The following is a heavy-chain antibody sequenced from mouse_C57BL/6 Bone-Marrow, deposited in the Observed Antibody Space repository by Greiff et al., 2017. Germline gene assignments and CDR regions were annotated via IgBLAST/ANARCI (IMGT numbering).Heavy chain of an antibody. CDR1: GFTFSSYG. CDR3: ARRRGFAY. J-gene: IGHJ3*01. V-gene: IGHV5-6*02. CDR2: ISSGGSYT. Sequence: EVMLVESGGDLVKPGGSLKLSCAASGFTFSSYGMSWFRQTPDKRLVWVATISSGGSYTYYPDSVKGRFTISRDNAKNTLYLQMSSLKSEDTAMYYCARRRGFAYWGQGTLVTVSA.